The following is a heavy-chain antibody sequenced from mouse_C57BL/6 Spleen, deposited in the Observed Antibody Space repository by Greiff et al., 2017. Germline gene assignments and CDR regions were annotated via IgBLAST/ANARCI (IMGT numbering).Heavy chain of an antibody. CDR1: GYTFTDYN. V-gene: IGHV1-18*01. CDR3: AREGYGNYNYAMDY. J-gene: IGHJ4*01. Sequence: EVQLQQSGPELVKPGASVKIPCKASGYTFTDYNMDWVKQSHGKSLEWIGDINPNNGGTIYNQKFKGKATLTVDKSSSTAYMELRSLTSEDTAVYYCAREGYGNYNYAMDYWGQGTSVTVSS. CDR2: INPNNGGT. D-gene: IGHD2-10*02.